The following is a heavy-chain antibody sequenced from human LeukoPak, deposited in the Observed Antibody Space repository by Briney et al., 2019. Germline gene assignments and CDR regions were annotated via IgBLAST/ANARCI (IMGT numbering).Heavy chain of an antibody. CDR1: GFTFSSYG. CDR3: ARESRSQYYYGSGSYYIDY. D-gene: IGHD3-10*01. V-gene: IGHV3-30*02. CDR2: IRYDGSNK. J-gene: IGHJ4*02. Sequence: GGSLRLSCAASGFTFSSYGMHWVRQAPGKGLEWVAFIRYDGSNKYYADSVKGRFTISRDNAKNSLYLQMNSLRAEDTALYYCARESRSQYYYGSGSYYIDYWGQGTLVTVSS.